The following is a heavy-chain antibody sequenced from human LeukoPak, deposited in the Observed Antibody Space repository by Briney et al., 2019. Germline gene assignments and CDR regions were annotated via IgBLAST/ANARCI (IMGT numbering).Heavy chain of an antibody. CDR2: IIPSLGIA. V-gene: IGHV1-69*04. J-gene: IGHJ6*02. Sequence: GAAVKVSCKASGGTFSSYAISWVRQAPGQGLEWMGRIIPSLGIANYAQKSQGRVTITSDKSTSTAYMELSTLRSEDTAVYYCARERCSSTSCYSNYYYGMDVWGQGTTVTVSS. CDR3: ARERCSSTSCYSNYYYGMDV. CDR1: GGTFSSYA. D-gene: IGHD2-2*02.